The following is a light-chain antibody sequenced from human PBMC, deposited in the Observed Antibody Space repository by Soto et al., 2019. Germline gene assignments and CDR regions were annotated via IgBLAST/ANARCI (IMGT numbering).Light chain of an antibody. CDR2: DVT. J-gene: IGLJ3*02. Sequence: QSALTQPASVSGSPGQSITISCTGTSSDVGAYNYVSWYQQHPGKAPKLMIYDVTNRPSGVSNRFSGSKPGNTASLTISGLQAEDEADYYCSSYASSVTLVFGGGTKLTVL. V-gene: IGLV2-14*03. CDR3: SSYASSVTLV. CDR1: SSDVGAYNY.